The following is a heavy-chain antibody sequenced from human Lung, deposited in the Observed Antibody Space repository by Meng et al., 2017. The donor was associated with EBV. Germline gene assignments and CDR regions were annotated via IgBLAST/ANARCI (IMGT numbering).Heavy chain of an antibody. CDR1: GFTFSSYA. CDR3: ARDRVQLWFS. V-gene: IGHV3-30-3*01. CDR2: ISYDGSNK. J-gene: IGHJ5*02. D-gene: IGHD5-18*01. Sequence: QVQLLGSGGGVVQPGRSLRLSCAASGFTFSSYAMHWVRQAPGKGLEWVAVISYDGSNKYYADSVKGRFTISRDNSKNTLYLQMNSLRAEDTAVYYCARDRVQLWFSWGQGTLVTVFS.